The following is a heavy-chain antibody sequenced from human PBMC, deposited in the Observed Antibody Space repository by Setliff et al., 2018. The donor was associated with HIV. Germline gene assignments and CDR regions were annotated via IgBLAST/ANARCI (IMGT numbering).Heavy chain of an antibody. V-gene: IGHV3-23*01. CDR3: AKVDNGHCTSASCRDFGY. Sequence: GALRLSCAASEFTLSGHSMSWVRQVPGKGLEWVSAIDPSGSRIFYSDSVKGRFTISRDNSKNTLYLQMNSLTAEDTAVYYCAKVDNGHCTSASCRDFGYWGQGTLVTVSS. J-gene: IGHJ4*02. D-gene: IGHD2-2*03. CDR2: IDPSGSRI. CDR1: EFTLSGHS.